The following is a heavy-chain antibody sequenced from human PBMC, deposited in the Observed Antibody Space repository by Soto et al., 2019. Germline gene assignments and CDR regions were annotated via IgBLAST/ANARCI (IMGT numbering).Heavy chain of an antibody. CDR2: ISGSGGST. V-gene: IGHV3-23*01. CDR1: GFTFSSYA. D-gene: IGHD6-13*01. Sequence: PGGSLRLSCAASGFTFSSYAMSWVRQAPGKGLEWVSAISGSGGSTYYADSVKGRFTISRDNSKNTLYLQMNSLRAEDTAVYYCAKAGYSSSWGLYYYGMDVWGQGTTVTVSS. J-gene: IGHJ6*02. CDR3: AKAGYSSSWGLYYYGMDV.